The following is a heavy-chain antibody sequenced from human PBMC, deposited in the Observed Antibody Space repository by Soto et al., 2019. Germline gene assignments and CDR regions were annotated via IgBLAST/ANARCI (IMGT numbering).Heavy chain of an antibody. CDR2: ISAYNGNT. Sequence: ASVKVSCKASGYTFTSYGISWVRQAPGQGLEWMGWISAYNGNTNYAQKLQGRVTMTTDTSTSTAYMELRSLRSDDTAVYYCARVLGPEAYSSGDLDYWGQGTLVTVSS. CDR3: ARVLGPEAYSSGDLDY. J-gene: IGHJ4*02. V-gene: IGHV1-18*01. CDR1: GYTFTSYG. D-gene: IGHD6-19*01.